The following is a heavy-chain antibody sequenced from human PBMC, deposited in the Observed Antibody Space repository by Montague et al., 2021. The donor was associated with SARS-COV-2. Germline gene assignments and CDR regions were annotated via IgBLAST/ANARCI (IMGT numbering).Heavy chain of an antibody. CDR3: ARLTAGYCRGGSRYWGTGFDY. CDR1: GGSISSTGYY. D-gene: IGHD2-15*01. V-gene: IGHV4-31*03. Sequence: TLSLTCTVSGGSISSTGYYWSWIRQHPGKGLEWIGNIYYTGSTYYNPSLKSRVTISVDTSKNQFSLKLSSVSAADTAVYYCARLTAGYCRGGSRYWGTGFDYWGQGTMVTVSS. CDR2: IYYTGST. J-gene: IGHJ4*02.